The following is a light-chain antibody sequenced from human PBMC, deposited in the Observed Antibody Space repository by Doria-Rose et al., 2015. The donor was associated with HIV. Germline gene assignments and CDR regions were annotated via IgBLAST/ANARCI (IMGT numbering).Light chain of an antibody. CDR3: HQYNNWPT. CDR1: QSVSTD. Sequence: EIVMTQSPETLSVSPGESATLSRRASQSVSTDLAWYQHKPGQAPRLLIWGASTGATGIPARFSGSGSGTEFTLTISSLQSEDFAIYFCHQYNNWPTFGQGTRLDIK. J-gene: IGKJ5*01. V-gene: IGKV3-15*01. CDR2: GAS.